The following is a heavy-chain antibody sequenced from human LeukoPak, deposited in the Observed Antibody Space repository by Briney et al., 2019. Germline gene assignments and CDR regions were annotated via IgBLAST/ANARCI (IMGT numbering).Heavy chain of an antibody. CDR2: IRYDGSDK. J-gene: IGHJ4*02. Sequence: PGGSLRLSCAASGFTFSSYGMHWARQAPGKGLEWVAFIRYDGSDKYYADSVKGRFTISRDNSKNTLYLQMNSLSAEDTAVYYRAKKGGELAAAGGNYFDYWGQGTLVTVSS. CDR1: GFTFSSYG. D-gene: IGHD6-13*01. CDR3: AKKGGELAAAGGNYFDY. V-gene: IGHV3-30*02.